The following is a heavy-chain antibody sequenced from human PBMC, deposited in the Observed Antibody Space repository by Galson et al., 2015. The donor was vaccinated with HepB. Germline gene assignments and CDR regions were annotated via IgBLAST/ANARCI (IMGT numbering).Heavy chain of an antibody. Sequence: SLRLSCAASGFTFTSHWMTWVRQAPGEGLEWVANIKQDGSEKYYVDSVKGRFTISRDNAKNSLYLQMNSLRAEDTAVYYCARGPHIAVTGKKRHDFWGQGTLVTVSS. J-gene: IGHJ4*02. CDR3: ARGPHIAVTGKKRHDF. D-gene: IGHD6-19*01. V-gene: IGHV3-7*04. CDR2: IKQDGSEK. CDR1: GFTFTSHW.